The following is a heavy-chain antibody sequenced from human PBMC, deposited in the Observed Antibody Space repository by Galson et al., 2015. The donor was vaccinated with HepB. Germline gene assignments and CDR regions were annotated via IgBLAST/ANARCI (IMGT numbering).Heavy chain of an antibody. Sequence: CKASGDSFSSYALSWVQQAPGQGLEWMGGIIPMLDITNYAQRFQGRITLTADKPTDTAYMELTSLTSEDTAVYYCGRCGGGGRYYMDVWGKGTAVTVSS. V-gene: IGHV1-69*10. J-gene: IGHJ6*03. D-gene: IGHD3-16*01. CDR1: GDSFSSYA. CDR3: GRCGGGGRYYMDV. CDR2: IIPMLDIT.